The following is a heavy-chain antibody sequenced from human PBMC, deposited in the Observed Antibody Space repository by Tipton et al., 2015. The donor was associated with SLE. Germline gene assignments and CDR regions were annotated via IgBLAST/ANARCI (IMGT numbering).Heavy chain of an antibody. D-gene: IGHD5-18*01. Sequence: SLRLSCAASGFTFSSYSMNWVRQAPGKGLEWVSSISSSSSYIYYADSVKGRFTISRDNAKNSLYLQMNSLRAEDTAVYYCAGRIPGFGYGPFDYWGQGTLVTVSA. CDR1: GFTFSSYS. J-gene: IGHJ4*02. V-gene: IGHV3-21*01. CDR3: AGRIPGFGYGPFDY. CDR2: ISSSSSYI.